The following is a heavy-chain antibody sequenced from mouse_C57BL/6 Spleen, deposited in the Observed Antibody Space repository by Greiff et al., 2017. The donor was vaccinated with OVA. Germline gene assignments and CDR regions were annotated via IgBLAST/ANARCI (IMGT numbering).Heavy chain of an antibody. CDR3: ARNGYYDAMDY. D-gene: IGHD2-2*01. Sequence: VKLVESGAELVKPGASVKMSCKASGYTFTTYPIEWMQQNHGKSLEWIGNFHPYNDDTKYNEKFKGKATLTVEKSSSTVYLELSRLTSDDSAVYYCARNGYYDAMDYWGQGTTVTVSS. V-gene: IGHV1-47*01. J-gene: IGHJ4*01. CDR2: FHPYNDDT. CDR1: GYTFTTYP.